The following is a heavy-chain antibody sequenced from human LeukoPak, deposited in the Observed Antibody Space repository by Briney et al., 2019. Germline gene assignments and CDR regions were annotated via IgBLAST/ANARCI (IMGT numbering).Heavy chain of an antibody. V-gene: IGHV5-51*01. Sequence: GESLKISCKGSGYSFTSYWIGWVRQMLGKGLEWMGIIYPGDSDTRYSPSFQGQVTISADKSISTAYLQWSSLKASDTAMYYCARHLVTMVRGVIDEYYFDYWGQGTLVTVSS. D-gene: IGHD3-10*01. CDR3: ARHLVTMVRGVIDEYYFDY. J-gene: IGHJ4*02. CDR2: IYPGDSDT. CDR1: GYSFTSYW.